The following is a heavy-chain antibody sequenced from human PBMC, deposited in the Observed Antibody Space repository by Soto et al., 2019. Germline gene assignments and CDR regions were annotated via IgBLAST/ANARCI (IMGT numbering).Heavy chain of an antibody. D-gene: IGHD6-19*01. CDR1: GFTFRTHG. V-gene: IGHV3-33*01. CDR3: ARGFRSGWTYIDY. J-gene: IGHJ4*02. Sequence: PGGSLRLSCAASGFTFRTHGMHWVRQAPGKGLEWVAVIWYDGSNKYYADSVKGRFAISRDNSKNTLYLQMNSLRAEDTAVYYCARGFRSGWTYIDYWGQGTLVTVSS. CDR2: IWYDGSNK.